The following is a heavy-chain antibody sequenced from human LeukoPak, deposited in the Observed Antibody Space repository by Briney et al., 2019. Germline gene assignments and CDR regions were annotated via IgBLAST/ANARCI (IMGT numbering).Heavy chain of an antibody. CDR1: GFTFDDYG. Sequence: GGSLRLSRAASGFTFDDYGMSWVPQAPGKGLEWVSGINWNGRSTGYAYSVKGRFTISRDNAKNSLYLQMNSLRADDTALYYCARTVGARYYFDYWGQGTLVTVSS. CDR3: ARTVGARYYFDY. V-gene: IGHV3-20*04. D-gene: IGHD1-26*01. J-gene: IGHJ4*02. CDR2: INWNGRST.